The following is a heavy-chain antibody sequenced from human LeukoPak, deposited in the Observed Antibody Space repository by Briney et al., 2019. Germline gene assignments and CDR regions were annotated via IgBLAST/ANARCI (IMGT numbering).Heavy chain of an antibody. CDR1: GGSVSTYY. CDR2: LSHSGST. Sequence: SETLSLTCTVSGGSVSTYYWSWIRQPPGRGLEWIGYLSHSGSTDSNPSLQSRVTTLVDTSKNQFSLKLTSVTAADTAVYYRARARYANAWYAFDIWGQGTMVTVSS. CDR3: ARARYANAWYAFDI. V-gene: IGHV4-59*02. J-gene: IGHJ3*02. D-gene: IGHD3-16*01.